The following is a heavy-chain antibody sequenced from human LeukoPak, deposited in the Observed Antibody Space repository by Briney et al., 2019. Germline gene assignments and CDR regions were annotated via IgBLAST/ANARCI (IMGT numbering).Heavy chain of an antibody. Sequence: GGSLRLSCAASGFTFSSYWMHWVRQAPGKGLVWVSRINSDGSSTSYADSVKGRFTISRDNAKNTLYLQMNSLRAEDTAVYYCARPVGLEYYYDSSGYTHWGQGTLVTVSS. V-gene: IGHV3-74*01. CDR3: ARPVGLEYYYDSSGYTH. CDR2: INSDGSST. D-gene: IGHD3-22*01. J-gene: IGHJ4*02. CDR1: GFTFSSYW.